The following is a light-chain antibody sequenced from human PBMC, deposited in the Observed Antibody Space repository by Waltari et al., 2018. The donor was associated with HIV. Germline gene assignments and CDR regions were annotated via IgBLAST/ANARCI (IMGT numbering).Light chain of an antibody. Sequence: HSALTQPASVSGSPGQSITIPCTGTSSDVGDYNYVSWYPLQPGKVPKLMIFDVNNRPSGVSNRFSGSKSGNTASLTISGLQVEDEADYYCSSYASSSIVIFGGGTKVTVL. CDR2: DVN. CDR3: SSYASSSIVI. CDR1: SSDVGDYNY. J-gene: IGLJ2*01. V-gene: IGLV2-14*03.